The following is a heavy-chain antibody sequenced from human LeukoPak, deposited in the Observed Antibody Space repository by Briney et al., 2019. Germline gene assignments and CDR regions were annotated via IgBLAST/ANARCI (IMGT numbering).Heavy chain of an antibody. J-gene: IGHJ4*02. CDR3: AKNGTHGSGSYYRIFDY. V-gene: IGHV3-23*01. CDR1: GFTFSSYA. CDR2: ISGSGGST. Sequence: GASLRLSCAASGFTFSSYAMSWVRQAPGKGLEWVSAISGSGGSTYYADSVKGRFTISRDNSKNTLYLQMNSLRAEDTAVYYCAKNGTHGSGSYYRIFDYWGQGTLVTVSS. D-gene: IGHD3-10*01.